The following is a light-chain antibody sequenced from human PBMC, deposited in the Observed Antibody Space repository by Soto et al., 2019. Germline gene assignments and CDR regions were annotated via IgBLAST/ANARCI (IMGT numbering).Light chain of an antibody. CDR2: AAS. Sequence: DIQMTQSPSSLSASVGDRVTITCRTSQSIINYLNWYQQKPGKATKLLIYAASSLQSGVPSRFSGSGSGTDISLSISSLQPEDFATYYCQQSYSTPRTFGGGTKVEIK. CDR3: QQSYSTPRT. V-gene: IGKV1-39*01. CDR1: QSIINY. J-gene: IGKJ4*01.